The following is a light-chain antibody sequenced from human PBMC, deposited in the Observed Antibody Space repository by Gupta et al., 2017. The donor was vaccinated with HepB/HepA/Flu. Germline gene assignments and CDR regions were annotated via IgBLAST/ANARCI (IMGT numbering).Light chain of an antibody. J-gene: IGLJ2*01. V-gene: IGLV6-57*02. CDR2: EDN. Sequence: NFMLTQPHSVSESPGKTVTISCTGSSVSIASNYVQWYQQRPGSAPTTVIYEDNQRPSGVPDRFSGSIDSSSNSASLTISGLKTEDEADYYCQSYDSSNHVVFGGGTKLTVL. CDR3: QSYDSSNHVV. CDR1: SVSIASNY.